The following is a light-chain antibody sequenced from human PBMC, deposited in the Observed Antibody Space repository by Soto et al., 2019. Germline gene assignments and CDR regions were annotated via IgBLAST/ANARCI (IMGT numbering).Light chain of an antibody. CDR2: EVS. Sequence: QSALTQPPSASGSPGQSVTISCTGTSSDIGGYNYVSWYQQHPGKAPKLMLYEVSKRPSGVPDRFSGSKSGNTASLTVSGLQADDEADYYCSSYAGSNNLVVFGGGTKLT. CDR3: SSYAGSNNLVV. V-gene: IGLV2-8*01. CDR1: SSDIGGYNY. J-gene: IGLJ2*01.